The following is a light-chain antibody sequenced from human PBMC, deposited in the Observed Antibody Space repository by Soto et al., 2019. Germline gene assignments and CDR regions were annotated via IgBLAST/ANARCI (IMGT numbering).Light chain of an antibody. CDR1: QSVSSY. V-gene: IGKV3-11*01. J-gene: IGKJ4*01. CDR3: QQRSNWPALN. CDR2: DAS. Sequence: EIVLTQSPATLSLSPGERVTLSCRASQSVSSYLAWYQQKPGQAPRLLIYDASNRATGIPARFSGSGSGTDFTLTISSLEPEDFAVYYCQQRSNWPALNFGGGTKVEIK.